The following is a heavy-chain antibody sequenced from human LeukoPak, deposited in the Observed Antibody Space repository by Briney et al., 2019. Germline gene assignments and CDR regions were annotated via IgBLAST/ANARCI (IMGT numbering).Heavy chain of an antibody. Sequence: PGGSLRLSCVASGFTFSSYWMHWVRQDPRKGLVWVSRINGDGRNINYADSVRGRFTISRDNAKNSLYLQMNSLRDEDTAVYYCARDRAYYYDSSGYYYFDTGAREPWSPSPQ. CDR3: ARDRAYYYDSSGYYYFDT. CDR2: INGDGRNI. CDR1: GFTFSSYW. V-gene: IGHV3-74*01. D-gene: IGHD3-22*01. J-gene: IGHJ4*02.